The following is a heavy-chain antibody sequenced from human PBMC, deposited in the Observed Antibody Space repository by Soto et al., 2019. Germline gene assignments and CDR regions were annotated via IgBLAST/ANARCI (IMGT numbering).Heavy chain of an antibody. CDR2: TFVTGAT. Sequence: QVQLQESGPGLVKSSETLSLICFVSGEALGSGQSYWNWIRQAPGKGLEWIGHTFVTGATKYSASLKRRVTMSVDTSKSQISLTLTSVTAADSATYFCARGRSDSAGSSFGRRMDVWGQGTTVTVSS. D-gene: IGHD3-10*01. J-gene: IGHJ6*02. CDR1: GEALGSGQSY. V-gene: IGHV4-61*01. CDR3: ARGRSDSAGSSFGRRMDV.